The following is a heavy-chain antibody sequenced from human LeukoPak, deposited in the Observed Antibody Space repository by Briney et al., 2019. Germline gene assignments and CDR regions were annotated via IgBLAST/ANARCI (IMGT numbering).Heavy chain of an antibody. J-gene: IGHJ4*02. CDR2: ISSSSSYI. CDR1: GFTFSSYG. CDR3: AREGPLHFDY. V-gene: IGHV3-21*01. Sequence: GGSLRLSCAASGFTFSSYGMHWVRQAPGKGLEWVSSISSSSSYIYYADSVKGRFTISRDNAKNSLYLQMNSLRAEDTAVYYCAREGPLHFDYWGQGTLVTVSS.